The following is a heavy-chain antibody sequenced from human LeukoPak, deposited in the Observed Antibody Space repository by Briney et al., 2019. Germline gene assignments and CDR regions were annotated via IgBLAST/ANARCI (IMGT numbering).Heavy chain of an antibody. J-gene: IGHJ3*02. V-gene: IGHV1-8*01. Sequence: ASVKVTCKASGYTFTSYDINWVRQATGQGLEWMGWMDPNSGNTGYAQKFQGRVTMTRNTSISTAYMELSSLRSEDTAVYYCARVQPRGSDAFDIWGQGTMVTVSS. CDR1: GYTFTSYD. D-gene: IGHD1-1*01. CDR2: MDPNSGNT. CDR3: ARVQPRGSDAFDI.